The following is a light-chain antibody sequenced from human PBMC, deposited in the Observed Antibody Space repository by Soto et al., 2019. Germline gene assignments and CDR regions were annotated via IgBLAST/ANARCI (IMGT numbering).Light chain of an antibody. CDR1: QSVRSN. CDR2: GAS. CDR3: QHYNNWPPWT. Sequence: EIVMTQSPATLSVSPGERATLSCRASQSVRSNLAWYQQKPSQAPRLLIYGASTRATGIPARFSGSGSGTEFTLTISSLQSEDFAVYYCQHYNNWPPWTFGQGTKVEIK. J-gene: IGKJ1*01. V-gene: IGKV3-15*01.